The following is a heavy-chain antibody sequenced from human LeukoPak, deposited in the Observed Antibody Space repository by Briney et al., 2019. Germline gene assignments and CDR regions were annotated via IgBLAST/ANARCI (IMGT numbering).Heavy chain of an antibody. CDR3: ARPMRRQWLASSFDY. D-gene: IGHD6-19*01. CDR1: GYTFTGYY. Sequence: GASVKVSCKASGYTFTGYYMHWVRQAPGQGLEWMGWINPNSGGTNYAQKFQGRVTMTRDTSISTVYMELSRLRSDDTAVYYCARPMRRQWLASSFDYWGQGTLVTVSS. V-gene: IGHV1-2*02. CDR2: INPNSGGT. J-gene: IGHJ4*02.